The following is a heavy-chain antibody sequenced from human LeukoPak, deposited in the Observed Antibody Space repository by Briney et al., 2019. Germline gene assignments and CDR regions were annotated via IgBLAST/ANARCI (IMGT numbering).Heavy chain of an antibody. Sequence: SETLSLTCAVSGGSISSSSYYWGWIRQTPGKGLEFIGSIHYSGSTYYNPSLKSRVTISVDTSKNQFSLNLSSVTAADTSAYYCARHKYSGTSDDTFEYWGQGTLVTVSS. V-gene: IGHV4-39*01. J-gene: IGHJ4*02. D-gene: IGHD1-26*01. CDR3: ARHKYSGTSDDTFEY. CDR2: IHYSGST. CDR1: GGSISSSSYY.